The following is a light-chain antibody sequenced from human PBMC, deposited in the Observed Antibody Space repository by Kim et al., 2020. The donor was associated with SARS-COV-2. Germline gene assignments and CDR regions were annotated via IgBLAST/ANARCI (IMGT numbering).Light chain of an antibody. CDR2: GIN. V-gene: IGLV3-19*01. Sequence: ALGQTLRIACQGDSRISYYASLYQKKPGHAPVLVIYGINNRPSGISDRFSVPSSGTTASLTLTVAQAEDGAYYCCNSRDISGNWVFGGGTQLTVL. J-gene: IGLJ3*02. CDR3: NSRDISGNWV. CDR1: SRISYY.